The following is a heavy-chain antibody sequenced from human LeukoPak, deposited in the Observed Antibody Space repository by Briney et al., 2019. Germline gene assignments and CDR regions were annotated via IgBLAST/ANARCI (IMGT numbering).Heavy chain of an antibody. Sequence: GGSLRLSCAASGFTFSSYAMSWVRQAPGKGLEWVSAISGSGGSTYYADSVKGRFTISRDNSKNTLYLQMNNLRTEDTAVFYCASSGPYYDSSAEFDYWGQGALVTVSS. CDR3: ASSGPYYDSSAEFDY. J-gene: IGHJ4*02. V-gene: IGHV3-23*01. CDR2: ISGSGGST. CDR1: GFTFSSYA. D-gene: IGHD3-22*01.